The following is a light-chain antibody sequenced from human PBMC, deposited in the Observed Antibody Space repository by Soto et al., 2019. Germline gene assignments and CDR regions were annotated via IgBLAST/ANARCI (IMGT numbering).Light chain of an antibody. CDR1: RSVSSSS. V-gene: IGKV3-20*01. CDR2: EAC. Sequence: EILFTPASGPRALCQGERASHPSRASRSVSSSSLAWYQQTPGHAPTPPTYEACSRATGIPDRFSGSGSGTDFTLTISRLEAEDFAEYDCQQYRTFGQGTKVDIK. CDR3: QQYRT. J-gene: IGKJ1*01.